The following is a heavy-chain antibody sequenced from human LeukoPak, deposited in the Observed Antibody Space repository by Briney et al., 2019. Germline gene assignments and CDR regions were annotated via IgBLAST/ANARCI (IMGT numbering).Heavy chain of an antibody. V-gene: IGHV4-39*07. CDR2: IYYSGST. Sequence: SETLSLTCTVSGGSISSSSYYWGWIRQPPGKGLEWIGSIYYSGSTYYNPSLKSRVSISVDTSKNQFSLKLSSMTAADTAVYYCARRHIVYSSSWYWIGFGFDYWGQGTLVTVSS. CDR3: ARRHIVYSSSWYWIGFGFDY. J-gene: IGHJ4*02. D-gene: IGHD6-13*01. CDR1: GGSISSSSYY.